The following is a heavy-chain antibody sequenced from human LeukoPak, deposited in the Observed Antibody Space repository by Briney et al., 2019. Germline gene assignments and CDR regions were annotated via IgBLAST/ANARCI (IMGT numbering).Heavy chain of an antibody. CDR3: ARDPGDPIVGATNYFDY. Sequence: GGSLRLSCAASGFTVSSNYMSWVRQAPGKGLEWVSVIYSGGSTDYADSVKGRFTISRDNSKNTLYIQMNSLRAEDTAVYYCARDPGDPIVGATNYFDYWGQGTLVTVSP. V-gene: IGHV3-66*01. D-gene: IGHD1-26*01. J-gene: IGHJ4*02. CDR1: GFTVSSNY. CDR2: IYSGGST.